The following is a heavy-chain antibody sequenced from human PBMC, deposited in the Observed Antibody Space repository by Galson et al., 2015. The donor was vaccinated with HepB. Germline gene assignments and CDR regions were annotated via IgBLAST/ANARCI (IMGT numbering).Heavy chain of an antibody. CDR1: TFIFNTYS. CDR3: ARDGGALATVWGY. Sequence: SLRLSCAASTFIFNTYSMNWVRQAPGKGLEWVSYISSSSTTIYYADSVKGRFTISRDNSKNTLYLQMNSLRAEDTAVYYCARDGGALATVWGYWGQGTLVTVSS. V-gene: IGHV3-48*01. D-gene: IGHD4-11*01. CDR2: ISSSSTTI. J-gene: IGHJ4*02.